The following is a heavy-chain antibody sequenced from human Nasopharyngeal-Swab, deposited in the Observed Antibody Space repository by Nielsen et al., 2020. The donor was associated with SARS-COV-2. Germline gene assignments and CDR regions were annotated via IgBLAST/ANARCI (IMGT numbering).Heavy chain of an antibody. CDR2: ISYDGSNK. D-gene: IGHD5-18*01. CDR3: ARDESRGYSYGPNDY. Sequence: GESLKISCAASGFTFSSYAMHWDRQAPGKGLEWVAVISYDGSNKYYADSVKGRFTISRDNSKNTLYLQMNSLRAEDTAVYYCARDESRGYSYGPNDYWGQGTLVTVSS. J-gene: IGHJ4*02. V-gene: IGHV3-30-3*01. CDR1: GFTFSSYA.